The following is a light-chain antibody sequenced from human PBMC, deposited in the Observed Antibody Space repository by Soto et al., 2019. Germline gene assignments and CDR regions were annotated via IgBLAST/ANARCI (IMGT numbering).Light chain of an antibody. CDR2: AAS. CDR3: QQTSSFPLT. V-gene: IGKV1-12*01. Sequence: DIQMTQSPSSVSASVGDSVTITCRASQGITRWLAWYPQKPGRAPTLLIYAASSLPSGVPSRFSGSGSGTDFTLTISSLQPEDFATYYCQQTSSFPLTFGGGTKVEIK. CDR1: QGITRW. J-gene: IGKJ4*01.